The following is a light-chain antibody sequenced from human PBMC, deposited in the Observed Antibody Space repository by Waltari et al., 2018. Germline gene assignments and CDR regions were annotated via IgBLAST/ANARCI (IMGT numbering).Light chain of an antibody. CDR3: QQAKSFPLT. J-gene: IGKJ4*01. V-gene: IGKV1-12*01. CDR1: HDISSW. Sequence: DIQMTQSPSSVSASVVDRFTLTCRASHDISSWVTWYQQKPGKVPNLLIYASSRLQRGVPSRFSGSGSGTDFTLTISSLQPEDFATDFCQQAKSFPLTFGGGTKVEIK. CDR2: ASS.